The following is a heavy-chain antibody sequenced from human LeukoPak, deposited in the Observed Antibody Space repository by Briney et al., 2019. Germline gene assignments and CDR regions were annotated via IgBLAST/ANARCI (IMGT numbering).Heavy chain of an antibody. CDR1: GFSFNIYE. CDR3: ARGLRGYTYGLDY. J-gene: IGHJ4*02. Sequence: HAGGSLRLSCTASGFSFNIYEMNWVRQAPGKGLEWVSYISSSDSTIYYADSVKGRFTISRESAKDLLYLQMNSLRAEDTAVYYCARGLRGYTYGLDYWGQGTLVAVSS. V-gene: IGHV3-48*03. D-gene: IGHD5-18*01. CDR2: ISSSDSTI.